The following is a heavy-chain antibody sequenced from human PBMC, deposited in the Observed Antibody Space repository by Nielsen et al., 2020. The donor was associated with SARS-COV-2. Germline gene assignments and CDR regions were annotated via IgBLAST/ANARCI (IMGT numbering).Heavy chain of an antibody. D-gene: IGHD3-10*01. Sequence: GGSLRHSCVASGFTFSHYAIHWVRQVPGKGLEWVAYISYDGSDQYYEDSLKGRFTISRDNSKNILYLQMNNLRAEDTAVYYCVKDGAYYGVRGVVHFGYGGRGTVVTVSS. CDR2: ISYDGSDQ. V-gene: IGHV3-30*14. CDR1: GFTFSHYA. J-gene: IGHJ4*02. CDR3: VKDGAYYGVRGVVHFGY.